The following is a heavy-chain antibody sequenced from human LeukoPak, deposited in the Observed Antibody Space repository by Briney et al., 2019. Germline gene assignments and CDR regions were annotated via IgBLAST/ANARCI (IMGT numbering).Heavy chain of an antibody. CDR1: GYTFTSCY. CDR3: ARDGSRYDFWSGPDY. J-gene: IGHJ4*02. Sequence: ASVKVSCKASGYTFTSCYMHWVRQAPGQGLEWMGIINPSGGSTSYAQKFQGRVTMTRDTSTSTVYMELSSLRSEDTAVYYCARDGSRYDFWSGPDYWGQGTLVTVSS. CDR2: INPSGGST. D-gene: IGHD3-3*01. V-gene: IGHV1-46*01.